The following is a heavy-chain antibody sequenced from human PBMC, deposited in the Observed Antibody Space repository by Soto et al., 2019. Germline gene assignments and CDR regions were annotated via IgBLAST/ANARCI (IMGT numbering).Heavy chain of an antibody. CDR3: TSRRDWTAVDPLDY. Sequence: EVQLVESGGGLVQPGGSLKLSCAASGFTFSDSAMHWVRQASGKGLAWVGRIRNKGNNYATAYTASVKGRFTISRDDSKNKVYLQTNSLKIDDTAVYDCTSRRDWTAVDPLDYWGLGTLVTVSS. D-gene: IGHD2-21*01. CDR2: IRNKGNNYAT. J-gene: IGHJ4*02. V-gene: IGHV3-73*02. CDR1: GFTFSDSA.